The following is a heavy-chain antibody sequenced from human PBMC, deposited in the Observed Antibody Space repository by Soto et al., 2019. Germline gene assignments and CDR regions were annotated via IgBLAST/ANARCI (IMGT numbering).Heavy chain of an antibody. CDR1: GWSFSGYS. D-gene: IGHD1-26*01. J-gene: IGHJ4*02. V-gene: IGHV4-34*01. CDR2: INHSGST. Sequence: SETLSLTCAFYGWSFSGYSWTWIRQSPGKGLEWIGQINHSGSTTYNPSLKSQVTISLATSKNQFSLELSSVTAADTAVYYCARGLFSENYYSGGWYYFDYWGQGTLVTVSS. CDR3: ARGLFSENYYSGGWYYFDY.